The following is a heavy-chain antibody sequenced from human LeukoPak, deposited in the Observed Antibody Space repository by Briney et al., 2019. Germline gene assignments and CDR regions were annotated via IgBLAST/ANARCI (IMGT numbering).Heavy chain of an antibody. Sequence: PGGSLRLSCAASGFTFSSYAMSWVRQAPGKGLEWVSAISGSGGSTYYADSVKGRFTISRDNSKNTLYLQMNSLRAEDTAVYYCAKDFRSDLRSGCFDYWGQGTLVTVSS. CDR2: ISGSGGST. J-gene: IGHJ4*02. CDR3: AKDFRSDLRSGCFDY. CDR1: GFTFSSYA. V-gene: IGHV3-23*01. D-gene: IGHD6-19*01.